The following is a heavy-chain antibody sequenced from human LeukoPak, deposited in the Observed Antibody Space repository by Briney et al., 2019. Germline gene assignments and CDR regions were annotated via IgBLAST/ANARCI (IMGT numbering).Heavy chain of an antibody. CDR3: ARDLIAARPGCFDY. D-gene: IGHD6-6*01. CDR2: ISSSSNYI. J-gene: IGHJ4*02. V-gene: IGHV3-21*01. Sequence: GGSLRLSCAASGFTFSDYSLNWVRQAPGKGLEWVSYISSSSNYIHYAGSVKGRFTISRDNARNSLYLQMDSLRAEDTAVYYYARDLIAARPGCFDYWGQGTLVTVSS. CDR1: GFTFSDYS.